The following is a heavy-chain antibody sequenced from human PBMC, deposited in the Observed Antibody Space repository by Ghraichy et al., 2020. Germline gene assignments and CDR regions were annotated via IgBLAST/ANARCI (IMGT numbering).Heavy chain of an antibody. J-gene: IGHJ5*02. CDR1: GFIFSEYG. CDR3: AKELTTGLPANGPNWFDP. D-gene: IGHD4-17*01. V-gene: IGHV3-33*06. Sequence: GGSLRLSCAASGFIFSEYGMHWVRQAPGKGLEWLATIWFDGGTKYYADSVEGRFTISRDNSKNTLYLQMNSLRVEDTAVYYCAKELTTGLPANGPNWFDPWGQGTLVTVSS. CDR2: IWFDGGTK.